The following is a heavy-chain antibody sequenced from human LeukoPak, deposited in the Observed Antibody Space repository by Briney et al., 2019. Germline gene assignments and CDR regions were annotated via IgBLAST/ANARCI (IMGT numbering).Heavy chain of an antibody. V-gene: IGHV1-18*01. CDR2: ISAYNGNT. CDR1: GYTFTSYG. CDR3: ARDPRRSYYDSSGYYSYRFDP. D-gene: IGHD3-22*01. J-gene: IGHJ5*02. Sequence: ASVKVSCKASGYTFTSYGISWVRQAPGRGLEWMGWISAYNGNTNYAQKLQGRVTMTTDTSTSTAYMELRSLRSDDTAVYYCARDPRRSYYDSSGYYSYRFDPWGQGTLVTVSS.